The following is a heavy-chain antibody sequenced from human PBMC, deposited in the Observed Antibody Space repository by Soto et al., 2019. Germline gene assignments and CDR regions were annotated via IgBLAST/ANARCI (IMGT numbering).Heavy chain of an antibody. D-gene: IGHD4-17*01. J-gene: IGHJ6*02. CDR2: IKQDGSEK. CDR3: ARGGGTTVTTYYYYYGMDV. V-gene: IGHV3-7*04. CDR1: GFTFSSYW. Sequence: EVQLVESGGGLVQPGGSLRLSCAASGFTFSSYWMSWVRQAPGKGLEWVANIKQDGSEKYYVDSVKGRFTISRDNAKNSLYLQMNSLRAEDTAVYYCARGGGTTVTTYYYYYGMDVWGQGTTVTVSS.